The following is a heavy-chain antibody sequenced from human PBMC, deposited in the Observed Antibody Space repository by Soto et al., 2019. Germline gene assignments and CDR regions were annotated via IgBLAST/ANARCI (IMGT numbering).Heavy chain of an antibody. Sequence: QVQLQESGPGLVKSSETLSLTCTVSGGSISSNYWSWIRQPPGKGLEWIGYIYNSGSTNYNPSLKSRVTISVDTSKNQFSLKWSSVTAADTAVYYCARLRVVVGTSDWFDPWGQGTLVTVSS. CDR3: ARLRVVVGTSDWFDP. D-gene: IGHD2-15*01. V-gene: IGHV4-59*08. J-gene: IGHJ5*02. CDR1: GGSISSNY. CDR2: IYNSGST.